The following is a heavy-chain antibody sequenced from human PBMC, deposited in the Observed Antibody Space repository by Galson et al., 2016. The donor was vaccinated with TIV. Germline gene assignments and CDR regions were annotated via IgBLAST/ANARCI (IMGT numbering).Heavy chain of an antibody. J-gene: IGHJ4*02. Sequence: SLRLSCAASGFTFSSFAMTWVRQAPGKGLEWVSRISAGGGSSTYYADSVKGRFTISRDNAKNSVYLQMNSLRAEDTAVYYCARGRGYCDTTSCYVDYWGQGTLVTVSS. CDR1: GFTFSSFA. D-gene: IGHD2-2*01. CDR2: ISAGGGSST. V-gene: IGHV3-23*01. CDR3: ARGRGYCDTTSCYVDY.